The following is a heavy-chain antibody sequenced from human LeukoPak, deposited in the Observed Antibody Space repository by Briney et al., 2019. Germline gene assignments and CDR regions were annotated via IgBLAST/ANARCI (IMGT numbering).Heavy chain of an antibody. J-gene: IGHJ5*02. CDR2: TYYTSRWNN. CDR3: AREGWFGEPPSHWFDP. V-gene: IGHV6-1*01. Sequence: SQTLSLTCAISGDSVSSKSATWNWIRQSPSRGLEWLGRTYYTSRWNNDYAVSVRRRITVNPDTSKNQFSLQLNSVTPEDTAVYYCAREGWFGEPPSHWFDPWGQGILVTVSS. D-gene: IGHD3-10*01. CDR1: GDSVSSKSAT.